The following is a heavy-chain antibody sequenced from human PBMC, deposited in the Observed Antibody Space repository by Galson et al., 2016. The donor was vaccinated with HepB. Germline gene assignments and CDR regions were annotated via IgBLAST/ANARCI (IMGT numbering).Heavy chain of an antibody. V-gene: IGHV4-34*01. J-gene: IGHJ6*02. Sequence: SETLSLTCAVHGGSFSGYYWSWIRQPPGKGLEWIGEINHSGSSNYNPSLKSRFTISVDTSRNQFSLRLTSVTAADTAVYYCATAAAGSYYYYGMDVWGQGTTVTVSS. CDR3: ATAAAGSYYYYGMDV. CDR2: INHSGSS. D-gene: IGHD6-13*01. CDR1: GGSFSGYY.